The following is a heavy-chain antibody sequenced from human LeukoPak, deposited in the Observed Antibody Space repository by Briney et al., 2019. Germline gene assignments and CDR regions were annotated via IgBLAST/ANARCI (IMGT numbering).Heavy chain of an antibody. J-gene: IGHJ4*02. CDR1: GGSISSYY. V-gene: IGHV4-59*05. D-gene: IGHD6-19*01. CDR3: ARHDSSGWYYFDY. CDR2: IYYSGST. Sequence: PSETLSLTCTVSGGSISSYYWSWIRQPPGKGLEWIGSIYYSGSTYYNPSLKSRVTISVDTSKNQFSLKLSSVTAADTAVYYCARHDSSGWYYFDYWGQGTLVTVSS.